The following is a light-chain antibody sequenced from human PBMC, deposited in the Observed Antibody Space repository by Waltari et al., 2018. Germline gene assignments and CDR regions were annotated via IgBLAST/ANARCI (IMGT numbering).Light chain of an antibody. CDR1: DSDVGAYDF. CDR3: SSYTTSSAPGV. V-gene: IGLV2-14*01. Sequence: QSALTQPASVSGSPGQSITISCSGTDSDVGAYDFVSWYQQHPGKAPHLIIYEVSNRPAGISYRCSAAKSGNTASLTISVLQAEDEADYYCSSYTTSSAPGVFGTGTRVTVL. CDR2: EVS. J-gene: IGLJ1*01.